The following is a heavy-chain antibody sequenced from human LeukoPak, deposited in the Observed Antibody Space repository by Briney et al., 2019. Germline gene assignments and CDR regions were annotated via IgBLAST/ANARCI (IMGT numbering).Heavy chain of an antibody. CDR3: ARDKQHSFGRYFLH. D-gene: IGHD5-18*01. J-gene: IGHJ1*01. V-gene: IGHV4-59*01. Sequence: SETLSLTCTVSAGTIRIYRWKWRRKSPEKGGGGIGYMQSTGNSNYNPSFKSRVSISVDMSRKQIVLYLTSVTAADTAVYFCARDKQHSFGRYFLHWGQGILVTVSS. CDR1: AGTIRIYR. CDR2: MQSTGNS.